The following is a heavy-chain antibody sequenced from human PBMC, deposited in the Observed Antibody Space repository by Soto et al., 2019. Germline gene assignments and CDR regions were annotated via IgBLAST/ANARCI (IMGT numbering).Heavy chain of an antibody. CDR2: ITTSSTYT. J-gene: IGHJ4*02. V-gene: IGHV3-11*06. CDR3: ARHGSYCFDD. CDR1: GFTFSDYY. D-gene: IGHD1-26*01. Sequence: GGSLRLSCAASGFTFSDYYMSWIRQAPGKGLEWVSYITTSSTYTKYTDSVRGRFTISRDNAKNSLYLQMNSLRAEDTAVYYCARHGSYCFDDWGQGTLVTAPQ.